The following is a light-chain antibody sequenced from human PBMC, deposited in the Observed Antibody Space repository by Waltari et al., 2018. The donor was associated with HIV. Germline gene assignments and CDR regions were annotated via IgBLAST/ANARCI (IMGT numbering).Light chain of an antibody. CDR1: RSEVGGYNY. Sequence: SALTQPASVSGSPGQSITISCTGTRSEVGGYNYVNSYQPHPGKAPKLLIYEVSNRPSGVSNRFSGSKSDNTASLTISGRQAEDEADYYCSSYTSDYSYVFGSGTEVTVL. CDR3: SSYTSDYSYV. CDR2: EVS. J-gene: IGLJ1*01. V-gene: IGLV2-14*01.